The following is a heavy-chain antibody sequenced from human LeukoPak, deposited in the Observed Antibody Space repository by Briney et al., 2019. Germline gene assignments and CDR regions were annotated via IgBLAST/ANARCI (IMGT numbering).Heavy chain of an antibody. CDR1: GGTFSSYA. CDR2: IIPILGIA. V-gene: IGHV1-69*04. J-gene: IGHJ4*02. CDR3: ARPSPSTFYFDY. Sequence: GASVKVSCKASGGTFSSYAISWVRQAPGQGLEWMGRIIPILGIANYAQKFRGRVTITADKSTSTAYMELSSLRSEDTAVYYCARPSPSTFYFDYWGQGTLVTVSS.